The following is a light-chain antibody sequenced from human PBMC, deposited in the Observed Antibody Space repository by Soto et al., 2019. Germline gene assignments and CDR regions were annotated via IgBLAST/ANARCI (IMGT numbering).Light chain of an antibody. CDR1: QGISRW. Sequence: DIQMTQSPSSLSASVGDRVTITCRASQGISRWLAWYQQKPGKAPKFLIYATSSFQSGVPSRFSGSGSRTYFTLTISSLQPEDFATYYCQQANSFPITFGQGTRLEIK. CDR3: QQANSFPIT. J-gene: IGKJ5*01. CDR2: ATS. V-gene: IGKV1-12*01.